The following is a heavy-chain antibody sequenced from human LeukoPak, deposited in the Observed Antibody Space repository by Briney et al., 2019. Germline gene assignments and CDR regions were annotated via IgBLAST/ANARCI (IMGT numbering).Heavy chain of an antibody. CDR3: ARAQGLGATTQYYFDY. V-gene: IGHV3-21*01. CDR2: ISRSGSDI. CDR1: GFTFSSCD. J-gene: IGHJ4*02. D-gene: IGHD1-26*01. Sequence: PGGSLRLSCAASGFTFSSCDMHWVRQAPGKGLEWVSSISRSGSDIYYADSVKGRFTISRDNAKNSLYLQMTSLRAEDTAVYYCARAQGLGATTQYYFDYWGQGILVTV.